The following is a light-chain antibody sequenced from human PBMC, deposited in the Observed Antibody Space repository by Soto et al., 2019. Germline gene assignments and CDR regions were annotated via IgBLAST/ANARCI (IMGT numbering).Light chain of an antibody. CDR2: ENN. V-gene: IGLV1-51*02. CDR3: GTWDSSLNAFV. Sequence: QPVLTQPPSVSAAPGQKVTISCSGNSSNIANNFVSWYQQFPGSAPKLLIYENNKRPSGISDRFSGSKSGTSATLDVTGLQTGDEAEYYCGTWDSSLNAFVFGTETKVTVL. J-gene: IGLJ1*01. CDR1: SSNIANNF.